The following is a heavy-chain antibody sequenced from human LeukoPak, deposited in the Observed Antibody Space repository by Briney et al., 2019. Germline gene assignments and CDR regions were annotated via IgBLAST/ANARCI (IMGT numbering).Heavy chain of an antibody. CDR2: ISSSNSYI. CDR1: GFTFSSYS. D-gene: IGHD6-19*01. V-gene: IGHV3-21*01. Sequence: GGSLRLSCAASGFTFSSYSMNWVRQAPGKGLEWVSSISSSNSYIYNADSVKGRFTISRDNAKNSLYLQMNSLRAEDTAVYYCARDQGLLVVAGRFGYWGQGTPVTVSS. CDR3: ARDQGLLVVAGRFGY. J-gene: IGHJ4*02.